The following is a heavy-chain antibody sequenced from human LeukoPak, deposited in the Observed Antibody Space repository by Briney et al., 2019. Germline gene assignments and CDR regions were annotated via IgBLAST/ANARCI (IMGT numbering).Heavy chain of an antibody. Sequence: PSETLSLTCTVSGGSITTTSYYWAWIRQPPGKGLEWIGSIDYSGSTYYNTSLRSRVTISADTSKNQFSLKLRSVTAADTAVFYCARLLGAAKTDYFDHWGQGTLVSVSS. CDR1: GGSITTTSYY. J-gene: IGHJ4*02. CDR2: IDYSGST. D-gene: IGHD1-26*01. CDR3: ARLLGAAKTDYFDH. V-gene: IGHV4-39*01.